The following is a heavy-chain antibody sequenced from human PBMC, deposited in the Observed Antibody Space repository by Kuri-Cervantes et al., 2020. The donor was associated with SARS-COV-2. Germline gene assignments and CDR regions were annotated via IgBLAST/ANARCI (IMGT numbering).Heavy chain of an antibody. J-gene: IGHJ4*02. Sequence: ASVKVSCKASGYTFTGYYMHWVRQAPGQGLEWMGWINPNSGGTNYAQKFQGRVTMIRDTSISTAYMELSRLRSDDTAVYYCARARYSGSYLFDYWGQGTLVTVSS. CDR1: GYTFTGYY. CDR2: INPNSGGT. D-gene: IGHD1-26*01. CDR3: ARARYSGSYLFDY. V-gene: IGHV1-2*02.